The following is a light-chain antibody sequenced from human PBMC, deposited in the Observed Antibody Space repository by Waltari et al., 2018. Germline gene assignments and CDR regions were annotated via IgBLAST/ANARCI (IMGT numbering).Light chain of an antibody. CDR2: DVT. J-gene: IGLJ3*02. V-gene: IGLV2-14*03. CDR3: SSYSSTNTVV. Sequence: QSALTQPASVSGSPGQSVTISFTGTSSDVGGYNFFSWYQQHPGRAPKLMIYDVTHRPSGVSTRFSGSKSGDTASLTISGLQAADEAEYYCSSYSSTNTVVFGGGTQLTV. CDR1: SSDVGGYNF.